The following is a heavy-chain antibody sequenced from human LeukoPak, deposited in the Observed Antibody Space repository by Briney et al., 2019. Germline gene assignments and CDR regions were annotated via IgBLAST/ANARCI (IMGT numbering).Heavy chain of an antibody. CDR2: IYPGDSDT. CDR1: GYTFTSHW. J-gene: IGHJ4*02. CDR3: ARRDYNSGWYFDY. D-gene: IGHD6-19*01. Sequence: GEPLKISCRGSGYTFTSHWVAWVCQMPGKGLEWMGIIYPGDSDTRYSPSFHGQVTISADKSSSTAYLQWSSLKASDTAMYYCARRDYNSGWYFDYWGQGTLVTVSS. V-gene: IGHV5-51*01.